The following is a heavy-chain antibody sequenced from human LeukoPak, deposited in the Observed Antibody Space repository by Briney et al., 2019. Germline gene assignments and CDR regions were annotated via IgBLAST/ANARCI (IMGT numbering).Heavy chain of an antibody. CDR2: INSDGSST. D-gene: IGHD3-10*02. V-gene: IGHV3-74*01. CDR3: ARDMFSLRGTQVGIPDAFYYYGMDV. CDR1: GFTFSSYW. Sequence: GGSLRLSCAASGFTFSSYWMHWVRQAPGKGLVWVSRINSDGSSTSYADSVKGRFTISRDNAKNTLYLQMNSLRAEDTAVYYCARDMFSLRGTQVGIPDAFYYYGMDVWGQGTTVTVSS. J-gene: IGHJ6*02.